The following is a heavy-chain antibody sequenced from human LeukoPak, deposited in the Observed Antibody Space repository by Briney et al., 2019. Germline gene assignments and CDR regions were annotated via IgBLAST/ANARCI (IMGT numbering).Heavy chain of an antibody. CDR2: IYHSGST. D-gene: IGHD3-22*01. J-gene: IGHJ5*02. CDR1: GYSISSGYY. Sequence: SETLSLTCTVSGYSISSGYYWGWIRQPPGKGLEWIGSIYHSGSTYYNPSLKSRVTISVDTSKNQFSLKLSSVTAADTAVCYCARTPYDSSGYKRRAVHWFDPWGQGTLVTVSS. CDR3: ARTPYDSSGYKRRAVHWFDP. V-gene: IGHV4-38-2*02.